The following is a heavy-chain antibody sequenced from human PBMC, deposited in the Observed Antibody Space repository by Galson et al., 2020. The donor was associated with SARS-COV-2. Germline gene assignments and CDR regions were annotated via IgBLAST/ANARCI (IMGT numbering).Heavy chain of an antibody. J-gene: IGHJ4*02. CDR3: ARDPSEVYQLPYYYFDY. CDR1: GFTFSSYA. CDR2: ISYDGRNK. V-gene: IGHV3-30*01. Sequence: GESLKISCAASGFTFSSYAMHWVRQAPGKGLEWVAVISYDGRNKYYADSVKGRFTISRDNSKNTLYVQMNSLRAEDTAVYYCARDPSEVYQLPYYYFDYWGQGTPVTVSS. D-gene: IGHD2-2*01.